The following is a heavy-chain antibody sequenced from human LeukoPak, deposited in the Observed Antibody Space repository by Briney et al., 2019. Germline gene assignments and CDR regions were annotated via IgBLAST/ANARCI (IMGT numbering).Heavy chain of an antibody. CDR3: ARDTMIVGPIRRDDAFDI. V-gene: IGHV4-4*07. Sequence: SETLSLTCTVSGGSISSYYWSWIRQPAGKGLEWIGRIYTSGSTNYNPSLKSRVTMSVDTSKNQFSLKLSSVTAADTAVYYCARDTMIVGPIRRDDAFDIWGQGTMVTVSS. CDR2: IYTSGST. CDR1: GGSISSYY. D-gene: IGHD3-22*01. J-gene: IGHJ3*02.